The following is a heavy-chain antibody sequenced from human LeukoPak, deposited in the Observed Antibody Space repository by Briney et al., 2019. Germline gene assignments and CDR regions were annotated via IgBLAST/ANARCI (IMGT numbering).Heavy chain of an antibody. CDR1: GGSVNSRNYY. D-gene: IGHD3-22*01. CDR2: IYYSGTT. Sequence: SETLSLTCIVSGGSVNSRNYYWGWIRQPPGKGLEWIASIYYSGTTYYNPSLKSRVTISVDRSKNQFSLKLSSVTAADTAVYYCVRGYYYDSSGYWVRAFDIWGQGTMVTVSS. CDR3: VRGYYYDSSGYWVRAFDI. V-gene: IGHV4-39*07. J-gene: IGHJ3*02.